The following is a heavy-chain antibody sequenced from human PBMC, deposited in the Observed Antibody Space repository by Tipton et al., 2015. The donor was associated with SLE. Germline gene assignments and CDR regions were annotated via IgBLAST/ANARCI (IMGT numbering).Heavy chain of an antibody. D-gene: IGHD6-19*01. CDR2: ISDGGGT. CDR1: GGSISRNY. CDR3: ARGTGISVD. V-gene: IGHV4-59*08. Sequence: TLSLTCSVSGGSISRNYWIWIRQPPGKGLEWIGYISDGGGTNHNPSLKSRVTISVDPAKNQFSLKLTSVTAADTAVYYCARGTGISVDWGQGTLVTVSS. J-gene: IGHJ4*02.